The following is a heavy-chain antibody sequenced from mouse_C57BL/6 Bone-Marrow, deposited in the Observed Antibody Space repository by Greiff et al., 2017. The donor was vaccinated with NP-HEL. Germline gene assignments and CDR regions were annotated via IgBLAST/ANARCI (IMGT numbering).Heavy chain of an antibody. D-gene: IGHD2-3*01. Sequence: VQLQQSGAELVGPGASVTLSCKASGYTFTDYEMHWVKQTPVHGLEWIGAIDPETGGTAYNQKFKGKAILTADKSSSTAYMELRSLTSEDSAVYYSTREEDDYDAPDYWGQGTTLTVSS. J-gene: IGHJ2*01. CDR3: TREEDDYDAPDY. V-gene: IGHV1-15*01. CDR2: IDPETGGT. CDR1: GYTFTDYE.